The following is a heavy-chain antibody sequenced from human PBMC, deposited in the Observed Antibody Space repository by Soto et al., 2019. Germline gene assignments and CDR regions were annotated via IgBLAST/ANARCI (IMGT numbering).Heavy chain of an antibody. CDR2: ITDVGST. CDR3: ARQRVLPAQYFFDY. D-gene: IGHD6-25*01. V-gene: IGHV4-61*03. J-gene: IGHJ4*02. CDR1: GGSVSSGSYF. Sequence: RSLTCAVSGGSVSSGSYFWTWIRQSPGKGLEWVGYITDVGSTNYNPSLKSRVTISADTTKNHFSLNLRSVTAADTAVYYCARQRVLPAQYFFDYWGQGIPVTVSS.